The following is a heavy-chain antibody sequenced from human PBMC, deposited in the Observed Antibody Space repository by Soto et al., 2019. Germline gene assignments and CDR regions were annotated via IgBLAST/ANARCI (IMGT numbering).Heavy chain of an antibody. V-gene: IGHV1-8*01. Sequence: QVQLVQSGAEVKKPGASVKVSCKASGYTFTSYDINWVRQATGQGLEWMGWMNPNSGNTGYAQKFQGRGHMTSNTSISTAYMELSSLRSEYTAVYYCAGTLYGDNVDYWGQGTLVTVSS. J-gene: IGHJ4*02. D-gene: IGHD4-17*01. CDR1: GYTFTSYD. CDR3: AGTLYGDNVDY. CDR2: MNPNSGNT.